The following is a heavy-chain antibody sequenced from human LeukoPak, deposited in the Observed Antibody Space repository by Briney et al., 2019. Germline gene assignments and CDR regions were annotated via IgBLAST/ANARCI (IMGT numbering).Heavy chain of an antibody. D-gene: IGHD3-10*01. V-gene: IGHV3-23*01. CDR1: GFPFSSYA. J-gene: IGHJ5*02. CDR3: AIGYGSGRPGNWFDP. CDR2: ISDSGGYT. Sequence: GSLRLSCAASGFPFSSYAISWVRQAPGKGLEWVSAISDSGGYTYYADSVKGRFTISRDNSKNTLYLQMNSLRAEDTAVYYCAIGYGSGRPGNWFDPWGQGTLVTVSS.